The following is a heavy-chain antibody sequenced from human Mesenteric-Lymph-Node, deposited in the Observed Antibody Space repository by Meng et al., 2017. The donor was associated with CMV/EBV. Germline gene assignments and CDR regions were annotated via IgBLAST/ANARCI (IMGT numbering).Heavy chain of an antibody. Sequence: SETLSLTCTVSGGSVSSGSYYWSWIRQPPGKGLEWIGYIYYSGSTNYNPSLKSRVTISVDTSKNQFSLKLSSVTAADTAVYYCARDIRGYSYGWDYFDYWGQGTLVTVSS. CDR3: ARDIRGYSYGWDYFDY. D-gene: IGHD5-18*01. CDR1: GGSVSSGSYY. J-gene: IGHJ4*02. V-gene: IGHV4-61*01. CDR2: IYYSGST.